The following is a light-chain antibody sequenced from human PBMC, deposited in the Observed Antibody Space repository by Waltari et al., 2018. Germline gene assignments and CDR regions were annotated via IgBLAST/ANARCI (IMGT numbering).Light chain of an antibody. CDR2: YND. CDR1: SSNIGSNS. CDR3: AAWDDSLSAYI. V-gene: IGLV1-47*02. J-gene: IGLJ2*01. Sequence: QSVLTQPPSASEAARKSVTISCSGSSSNIGSNSVSWYQQFPGTAPKLLIYYNDHRPSGVADRFSGSKSGTSASLAISGLQTEDEADYYCAAWDDSLSAYIFGGGTRVTVL.